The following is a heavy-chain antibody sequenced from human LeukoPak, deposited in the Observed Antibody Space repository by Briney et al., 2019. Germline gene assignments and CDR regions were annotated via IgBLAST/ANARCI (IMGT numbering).Heavy chain of an antibody. CDR3: ARRTGYYDSSYAFDI. CDR1: GFTFSSYG. D-gene: IGHD3-22*01. Sequence: GGSLRLSCAASGFTFSSYGMHWVRQAPGKGLEGVAVIWYDGSNKYYADSVKGRFTISRDNSKNTLYLQMNSLRAEDTAVYYCARRTGYYDSSYAFDIWGQGTMVTVSS. CDR2: IWYDGSNK. J-gene: IGHJ3*02. V-gene: IGHV3-33*01.